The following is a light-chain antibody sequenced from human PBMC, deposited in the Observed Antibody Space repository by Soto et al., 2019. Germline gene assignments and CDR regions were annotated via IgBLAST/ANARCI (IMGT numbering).Light chain of an antibody. J-gene: IGKJ5*01. CDR3: HQSFTTPIT. CDR2: GSS. CDR1: QTINRN. V-gene: IGKV1-39*01. Sequence: DIPMTQSPSSLSASVGDIVIITCRASQTINRNLNWFQQKPGQAPILLISGSSGLQSGVTTRFSGCGSGTAFTLTISCLQREDFATYYCHQSFTTPITFGQGTRL.